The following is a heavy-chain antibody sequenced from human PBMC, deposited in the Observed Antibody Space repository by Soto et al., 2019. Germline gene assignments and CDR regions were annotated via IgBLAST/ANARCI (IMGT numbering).Heavy chain of an antibody. J-gene: IGHJ5*02. CDR1: GFTFGTFA. V-gene: IGHV3-23*01. CDR3: AKLRYYDFWSGENWFDP. CDR2: ISGSGDRT. D-gene: IGHD3-3*01. Sequence: GGSLRLSCAASGFTFGTFAMSWVRQAPGKGLEWVSFISGSGDRTSYADPVKGRFTISRDTSENMLYLQMNSLRLEGAAIYYCAKLRYYDFWSGENWFDPWGQGNLVTGSS.